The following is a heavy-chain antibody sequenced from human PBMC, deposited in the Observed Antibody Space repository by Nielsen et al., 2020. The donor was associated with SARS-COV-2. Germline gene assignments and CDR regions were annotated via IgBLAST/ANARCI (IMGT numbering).Heavy chain of an antibody. Sequence: GGSLRLSCAASGFTFSSYAMSWVRQAPGKGLEWVSAISGSGGSTYYADSVKGRFTISRDNSKNTLYLQMNSLRAEDTAVYYCAKKPVTMIVVVTPYYFDYWGQGTLVTVSS. D-gene: IGHD3-22*01. CDR1: GFTFSSYA. CDR2: ISGSGGST. V-gene: IGHV3-23*01. CDR3: AKKPVTMIVVVTPYYFDY. J-gene: IGHJ4*02.